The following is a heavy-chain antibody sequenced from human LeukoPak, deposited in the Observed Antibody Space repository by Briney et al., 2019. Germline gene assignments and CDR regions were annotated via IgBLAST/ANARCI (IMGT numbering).Heavy chain of an antibody. CDR1: GFTFSSYW. CDR3: ARGGAVKNANWFDP. CDR2: INSDGSST. D-gene: IGHD3-16*01. V-gene: IGHV3-74*01. J-gene: IGHJ5*02. Sequence: PGGSLRPSCAASGFTFSSYWMHWVRQAPGKGLVWVSRINSDGSSTSYADSVKGRFTISRDNAKNTLYLQMNSLRAEDTAVYYCARGGAVKNANWFDPGGQGPLAPVSS.